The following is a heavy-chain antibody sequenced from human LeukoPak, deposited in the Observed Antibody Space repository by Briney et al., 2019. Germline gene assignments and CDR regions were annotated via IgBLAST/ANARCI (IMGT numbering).Heavy chain of an antibody. CDR1: GFTFNTYW. J-gene: IGHJ6*03. Sequence: GGSVRLSCAASGFTFNTYWMSWVRQAPGKGLEWVANIKQDGSEEYYVDSVKGRFTISRDNAKNSLYLQMNSLRAEDTAVYYCARDHTGYSSSWAQLYYYYYYMDVWGKGTTVTISS. V-gene: IGHV3-7*01. D-gene: IGHD6-13*01. CDR3: ARDHTGYSSSWAQLYYYYYYMDV. CDR2: IKQDGSEE.